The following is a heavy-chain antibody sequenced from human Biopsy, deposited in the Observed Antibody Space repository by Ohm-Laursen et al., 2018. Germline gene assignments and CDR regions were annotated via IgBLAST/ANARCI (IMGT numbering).Heavy chain of an antibody. D-gene: IGHD3-22*01. J-gene: IGHJ4*02. CDR1: SGSISSYY. CDR2: IYSSGRT. CDR3: ARHDRSGYWGLDY. Sequence: SETLSLTCTVSSGSISSYYWSWIRQSPGKGLEWPAYIYSSGRTNYNPSLKSRIIVSVDTSKNQLSLKVTSVTATDTAMYYCARHDRSGYWGLDYWGQGALVTVSA. V-gene: IGHV4-4*08.